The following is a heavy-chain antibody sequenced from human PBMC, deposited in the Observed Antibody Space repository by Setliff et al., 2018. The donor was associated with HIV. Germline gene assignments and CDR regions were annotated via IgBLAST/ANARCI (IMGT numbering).Heavy chain of an antibody. Sequence: GASVKVSCKTSGYTFTSYVINWVRQAPGQGLEWMGWINTNAGNPTYAQGFTGRFVFSLDTSVSTAYLQISSLQAEDSAVYYCARRSHSVGTSWPFDHWGQGTQVTVSS. CDR2: INTNAGNP. CDR1: GYTFTSYV. CDR3: ARRSHSVGTSWPFDH. D-gene: IGHD6-13*01. V-gene: IGHV7-4-1*02. J-gene: IGHJ4*02.